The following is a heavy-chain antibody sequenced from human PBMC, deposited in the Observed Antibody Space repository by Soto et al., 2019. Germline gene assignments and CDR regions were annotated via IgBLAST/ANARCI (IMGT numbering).Heavy chain of an antibody. D-gene: IGHD6-6*01. Sequence: GGSLRLSCAASGFTFSSYAMSWVRQAPGKGLEWVSAISGSGGSTYYADSVKGRFTISRDNSKNTLYLQMNSLRAEDTAIYYCAKRDSSSLYYYYYGMDVWGQGTTVTVSS. CDR2: ISGSGGST. CDR1: GFTFSSYA. CDR3: AKRDSSSLYYYYYGMDV. V-gene: IGHV3-23*01. J-gene: IGHJ6*02.